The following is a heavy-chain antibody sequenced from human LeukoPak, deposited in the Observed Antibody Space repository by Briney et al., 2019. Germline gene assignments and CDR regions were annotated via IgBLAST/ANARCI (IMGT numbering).Heavy chain of an antibody. CDR1: GSTFTNYW. CDR3: ARAYSSGWTFDY. V-gene: IGHV5-51*01. CDR2: IYPGDSDT. D-gene: IGHD6-19*01. Sequence: GESLQISCKASGSTFTNYWIGWVRQMPGKGLEWMGIIYPGDSDTRNSPSFQGQVTISADKSRSTAYLQWSSLRASDTAMYYSARAYSSGWTFDYWGQGTLVAVSS. J-gene: IGHJ4*02.